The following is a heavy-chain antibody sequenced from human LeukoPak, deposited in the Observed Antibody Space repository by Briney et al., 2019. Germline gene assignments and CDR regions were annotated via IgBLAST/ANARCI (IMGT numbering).Heavy chain of an antibody. CDR3: ARVSGDYQRRGYYFDY. V-gene: IGHV3-30*04. D-gene: IGHD4-17*01. J-gene: IGHJ4*02. Sequence: PGGSLRLSCAASGFTFSSYAMHWVRQAPGKGLEWVAVISYDGSNKYYADSVKGRFTISRDNSKNTLYLQMNSLRAEDTAVYYCARVSGDYQRRGYYFDYWGQGTLVTVSS. CDR1: GFTFSSYA. CDR2: ISYDGSNK.